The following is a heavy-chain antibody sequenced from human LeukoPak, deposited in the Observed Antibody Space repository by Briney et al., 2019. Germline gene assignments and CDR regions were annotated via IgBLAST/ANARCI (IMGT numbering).Heavy chain of an antibody. Sequence: PSETLSLTCTVSSGSLSSYYSSWIRQPAGKGLEWIGRIYTSGSTNYNPSLKSRVTMSVDTSKNQFSLKLSSVTAADTAVYYCAREDDYSSENYFDYWGQGTLVTVSS. D-gene: IGHD4-11*01. J-gene: IGHJ4*02. CDR2: IYTSGST. CDR1: SGSLSSYY. CDR3: AREDDYSSENYFDY. V-gene: IGHV4-4*07.